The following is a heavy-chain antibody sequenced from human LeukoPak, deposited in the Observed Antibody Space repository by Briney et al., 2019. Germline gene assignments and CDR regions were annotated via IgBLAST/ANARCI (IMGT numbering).Heavy chain of an antibody. D-gene: IGHD1-26*01. V-gene: IGHV1-18*01. J-gene: IGHJ4*02. CDR1: GYTFTSYG. CDR3: AREGSRSGSYYIDY. Sequence: GASAKVSCKASGYTFTSYGISWVRQAPGQGLEWMGWISAYNGNTNYAQKLQGRVTMTTDTSTSTAYMELRSLRSDDTAVYYCAREGSRSGSYYIDYWGQGTLVTVSS. CDR2: ISAYNGNT.